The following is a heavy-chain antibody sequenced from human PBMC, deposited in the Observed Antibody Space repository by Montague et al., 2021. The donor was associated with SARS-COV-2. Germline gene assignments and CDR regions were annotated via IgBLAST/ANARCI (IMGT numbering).Heavy chain of an antibody. D-gene: IGHD3-9*01. J-gene: IGHJ6*02. CDR1: GLTFNTYW. V-gene: IGHV3-74*01. CDR3: AGAVGPYFYYGMDV. CDR2: INHDGSIA. Sequence: SLRLSCAASGLTFNTYWMHWVRLVVGKGLVWVSRINHDGSIATYADSVKGRFAISRDNAKNTLFLQMNSLTVEDTAVYYCAGAVGPYFYYGMDVWGQGTTVTVS.